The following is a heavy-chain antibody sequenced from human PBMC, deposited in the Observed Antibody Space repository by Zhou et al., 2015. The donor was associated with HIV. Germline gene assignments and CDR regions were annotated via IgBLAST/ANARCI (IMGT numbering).Heavy chain of an antibody. CDR1: GYTFTRYY. Sequence: QVQLEQSGAEVRKPGASVKVSCKASGYTFTRYYIHWVRQAPGQGLEWMGIINPHGGSTSYAQSFQGRVTMTTDTPTTTVYLVLTRLRYDDTAVYYCAREYGEGYCSGGNCRRGDAFDIWGQGTLVTVSS. D-gene: IGHD2-15*01. CDR2: INPHGGST. V-gene: IGHV1-46*01. CDR3: AREYGEGYCSGGNCRRGDAFDI. J-gene: IGHJ3*02.